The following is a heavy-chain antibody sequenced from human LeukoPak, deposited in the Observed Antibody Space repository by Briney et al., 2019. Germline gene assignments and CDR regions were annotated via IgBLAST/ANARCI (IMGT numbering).Heavy chain of an antibody. J-gene: IGHJ4*02. V-gene: IGHV3-53*01. CDR1: GFIVSSNY. CDR2: IQSGGST. D-gene: IGHD3-10*01. Sequence: GGSLRLSCAASGFIVSSNYMNWVRQAPGKGLEWVSVIQSGGSTYYADSVKGRFTISRDYSKNTLYLQMNSLRAEDTAVYYCARSPYGSPFDYWGQGTLVTVSS. CDR3: ARSPYGSPFDY.